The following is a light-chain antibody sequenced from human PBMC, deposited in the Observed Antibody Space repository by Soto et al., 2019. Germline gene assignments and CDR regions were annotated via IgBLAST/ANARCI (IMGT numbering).Light chain of an antibody. CDR3: CSSAPESTYV. J-gene: IGLJ1*01. CDR2: KGT. CDR1: SDDVGAYNS. Sequence: QSVLAQPASVSGSPGQSITISCTGTSDDVGAYNSVSWYQQLPHKAPQVILYKGTQRPSGVSSRFSGSTSGNAASLTISGPQADDEADYFCCSSAPESTYVFGTGTKVTLL. V-gene: IGLV2-23*01.